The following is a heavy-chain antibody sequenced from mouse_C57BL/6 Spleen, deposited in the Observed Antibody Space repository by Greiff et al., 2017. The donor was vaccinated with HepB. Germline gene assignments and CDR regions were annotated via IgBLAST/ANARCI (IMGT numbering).Heavy chain of an antibody. J-gene: IGHJ2*01. Sequence: EVQLQQSGPELVKPGASVKISCKASGYTFTDYYMNGVKQSHGKSLEWIGDINPNNGGTSYNQKFKGKATLTVDKSSSTAYMELRSLTSEDSAVYYCARSSITTVVATGGDYWGQGTTLTVSS. CDR1: GYTFTDYY. D-gene: IGHD1-1*01. CDR3: ARSSITTVVATGGDY. CDR2: INPNNGGT. V-gene: IGHV1-26*01.